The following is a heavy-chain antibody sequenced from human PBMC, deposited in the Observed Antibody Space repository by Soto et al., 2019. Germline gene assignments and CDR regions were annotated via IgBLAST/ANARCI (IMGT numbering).Heavy chain of an antibody. V-gene: IGHV4-59*01. Sequence: SETLSLTCTVSGGSISSYYWSWIRQPPGKGLEWIGYIYYSGSTNYNPSLKSRVTISVDTSKNQFSLKLSSVTAADTAVYYCARSGAAAGTASWFDPWGQGTLVTVSS. D-gene: IGHD6-13*01. CDR2: IYYSGST. CDR3: ARSGAAAGTASWFDP. CDR1: GGSISSYY. J-gene: IGHJ5*02.